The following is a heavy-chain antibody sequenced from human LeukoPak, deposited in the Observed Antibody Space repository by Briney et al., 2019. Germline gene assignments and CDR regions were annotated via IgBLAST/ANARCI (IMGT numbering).Heavy chain of an antibody. CDR1: GGSISNYY. CDR2: VYYTGST. V-gene: IGHV4-59*01. CDR3: ARGAMATTPFFDY. Sequence: SETLSLTCPVSGGSISNYYYWTWIRQPPGKGLEWIGYVYYTGSTNFNPSLKSRVTMSLDTSRNQFSPKLTSLTAADTAVYYCARGAMATTPFFDYWGQGTLVTVSS. J-gene: IGHJ4*02. D-gene: IGHD5-24*01.